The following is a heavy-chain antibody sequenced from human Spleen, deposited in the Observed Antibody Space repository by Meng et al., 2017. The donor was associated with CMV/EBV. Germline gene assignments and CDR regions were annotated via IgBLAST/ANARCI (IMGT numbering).Heavy chain of an antibody. CDR1: GFTVSSNY. J-gene: IGHJ4*02. V-gene: IGHV3-53*01. Sequence: GGSLRLSCAASGFTVSSNYMSWVRQAPGKGLEWVSVIYSGGSTYYADSVKGRFTISRDNSKNTLYLQMNSLRAEDTAVYYCAKEGYCTNGVCYTNDYWGQGTLVTVSS. CDR2: IYSGGST. CDR3: AKEGYCTNGVCYTNDY. D-gene: IGHD2-8*01.